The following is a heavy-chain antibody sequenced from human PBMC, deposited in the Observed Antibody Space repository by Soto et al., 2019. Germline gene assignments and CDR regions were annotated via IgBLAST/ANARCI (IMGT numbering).Heavy chain of an antibody. V-gene: IGHV1-69*13. CDR2: IIPIFGTA. D-gene: IGHD4-17*01. Sequence: SVKVSCKASGGTFSSYAISWVRQAPGQGLEWMGGIIPIFGTANYAQKFQGRVTITADESTSTAYMELSSLRSEDTAVYYCARGGVGTVTERYFDLWAVAPWSPSPQ. CDR3: ARGGVGTVTERYFDL. CDR1: GGTFSSYA. J-gene: IGHJ2*01.